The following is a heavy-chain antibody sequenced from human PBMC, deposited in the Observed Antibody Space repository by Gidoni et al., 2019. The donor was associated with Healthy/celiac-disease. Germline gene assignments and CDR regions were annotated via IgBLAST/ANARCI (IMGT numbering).Heavy chain of an antibody. J-gene: IGHJ4*02. V-gene: IGHV4-59*01. Sequence: QVQLQESGPGLVKPSETLSLTCTVPGGSISSYYWSWIRQPPGKGLEWIGYIYYSGSTNYNPSLKSRVTISVDTSKNQFSLKLSSVTAADTAVYYCARDLYSSGWYDRYFDYWGQGTLVTVSS. CDR1: GGSISSYY. CDR3: ARDLYSSGWYDRYFDY. CDR2: IYYSGST. D-gene: IGHD6-19*01.